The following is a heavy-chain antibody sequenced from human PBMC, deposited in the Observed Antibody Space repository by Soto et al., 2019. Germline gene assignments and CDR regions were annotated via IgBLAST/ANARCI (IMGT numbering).Heavy chain of an antibody. V-gene: IGHV1-69*13. CDR1: GGTFSSYA. CDR3: ARSDSSGYYWFDP. CDR2: IIPIFGTA. Sequence: ASVKVSCKASGGTFSSYAISWVRQAPGQGLEWMGGIIPIFGTANYAQKFQGRVTITADESTSTAYMELSSLRSEDTAVYYCARSDSSGYYWFDPWGQGTLVTVSS. J-gene: IGHJ5*02. D-gene: IGHD3-22*01.